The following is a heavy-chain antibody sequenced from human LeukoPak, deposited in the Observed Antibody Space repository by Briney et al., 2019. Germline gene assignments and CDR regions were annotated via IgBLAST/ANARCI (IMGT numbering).Heavy chain of an antibody. D-gene: IGHD2-21*02. CDR3: ARIGDLDAFDI. CDR1: GYSISSGYY. J-gene: IGHJ3*02. CDR2: IYHSGST. V-gene: IGHV4-38-2*02. Sequence: SETLSLTCTVSGYSISSGYYWGWIRQPPGKGLEWIGSIYHSGSTYYNPSLKSRVTISVDTSKNQFSLNLSSVTAADTAVYYCARIGDLDAFDIWGQGTMVTVSS.